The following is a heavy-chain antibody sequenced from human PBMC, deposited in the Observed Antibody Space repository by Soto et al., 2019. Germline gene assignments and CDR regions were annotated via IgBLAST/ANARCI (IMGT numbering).Heavy chain of an antibody. CDR3: ARDWVDTAIQGHYYYYYGMDV. J-gene: IGHJ6*02. Sequence: ASVKVSCKASGYTFTGYYMHWVRQAPGQGLEWTGWINPNSGGTNYAQKFQGRVTMTRDTSISTAYMELSRLRSDDTAVYYCARDWVDTAIQGHYYYYYGMDVWGQGTTVTVSS. CDR2: INPNSGGT. V-gene: IGHV1-2*02. CDR1: GYTFTGYY. D-gene: IGHD5-18*01.